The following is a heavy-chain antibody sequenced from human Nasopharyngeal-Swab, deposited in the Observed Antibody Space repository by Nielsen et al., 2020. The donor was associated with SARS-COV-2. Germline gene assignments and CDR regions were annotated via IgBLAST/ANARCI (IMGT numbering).Heavy chain of an antibody. J-gene: IGHJ5*02. V-gene: IGHV1-18*01. Sequence: ASVKVSYKASGYTFTSYGISWVRQAPGQGLEWMGWISAYNGNTNYAQKLQGRVTMTTDTSTSTAYMELRSLRSDDTAVYYCARAPSDFWSGNWFDPWGQGTLVTVSS. D-gene: IGHD3-3*01. CDR1: GYTFTSYG. CDR3: ARAPSDFWSGNWFDP. CDR2: ISAYNGNT.